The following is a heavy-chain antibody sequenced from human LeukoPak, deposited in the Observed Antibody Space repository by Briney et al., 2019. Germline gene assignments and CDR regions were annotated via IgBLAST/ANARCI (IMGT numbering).Heavy chain of an antibody. CDR1: GYTLTELS. CDR3: ARDHRVVVVPAAIEDWFDP. V-gene: IGHV1-69*13. CDR2: IIPIFGTA. D-gene: IGHD2-2*02. J-gene: IGHJ5*02. Sequence: GASVKVSCKVSGYTLTELSMHWVRQAPGKGLEWMGGIIPIFGTANYAQKFQGRVTITADESTGTAYMELSSLRSEDTAVYYCARDHRVVVVPAAIEDWFDPWGQGTLVTVSS.